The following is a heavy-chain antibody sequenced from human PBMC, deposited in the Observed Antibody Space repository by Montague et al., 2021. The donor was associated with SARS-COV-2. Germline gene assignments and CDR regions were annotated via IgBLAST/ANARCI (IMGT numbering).Heavy chain of an antibody. V-gene: IGHV6-1*01. Sequence: CAISGDSVSSNSVSWNWIRQSPSRGLEWLVRTYYRSKWYNDYAVFVKSRITINPDTSKNQLSLQLNSVTPEDTAVYYCARTSASSDYWGQGTLVTVSS. CDR1: GDSVSSNSVS. D-gene: IGHD1-26*01. J-gene: IGHJ4*02. CDR2: TYYRSKWYN. CDR3: ARTSASSDY.